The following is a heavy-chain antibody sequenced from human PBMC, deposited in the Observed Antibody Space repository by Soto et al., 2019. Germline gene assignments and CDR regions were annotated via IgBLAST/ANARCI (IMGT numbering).Heavy chain of an antibody. V-gene: IGHV1-69*01. J-gene: IGHJ6*02. CDR3: ARDMGYTVTRPSIDYYYGMDV. CDR2: IIPIFGTA. CDR1: GGTFRSYA. D-gene: IGHD4-4*01. Sequence: QVQLVQSGAEVQKPGSSVKVSCKASGGTFRSYAISWVRQAPGQGLEWMGGIIPIFGTANYAQKFQGRVTITADETTSTAYMELSSLRSEDTAVYYCARDMGYTVTRPSIDYYYGMDVWGQGTTVTVSS.